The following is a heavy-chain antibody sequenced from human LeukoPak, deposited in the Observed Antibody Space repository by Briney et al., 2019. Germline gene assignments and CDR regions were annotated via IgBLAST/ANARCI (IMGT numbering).Heavy chain of an antibody. CDR3: ARFPGIPAAGTYYYYFMDV. Sequence: GGSLRLSCPASGITFSSYAMSWVRQAPGKGLEGVSGISGSGGNTYYADSVRGRFTISRDTSKDTLYLHMNSLRAEDTAVYYCARFPGIPAAGTYYYYFMDVWGKGTTVTVSS. V-gene: IGHV3-23*01. CDR2: ISGSGGNT. J-gene: IGHJ6*03. D-gene: IGHD6-13*01. CDR1: GITFSSYA.